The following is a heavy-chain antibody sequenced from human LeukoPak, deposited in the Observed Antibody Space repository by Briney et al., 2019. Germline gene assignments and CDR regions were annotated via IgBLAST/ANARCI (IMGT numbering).Heavy chain of an antibody. V-gene: IGHV4-31*03. CDR1: GGSISSGGYS. CDR2: IYYSGST. Sequence: PSETLSLTCTVSGGSISSGGYSWSWIRQHPGQGLEWIGYIYYSGSTYYNPSLRSRVTISVDTSKNQFSLKLSSVTAADTAVYYCARDSSGYCLFDYWGQGTLVTVSS. CDR3: ARDSSGYCLFDY. J-gene: IGHJ4*02. D-gene: IGHD3-22*01.